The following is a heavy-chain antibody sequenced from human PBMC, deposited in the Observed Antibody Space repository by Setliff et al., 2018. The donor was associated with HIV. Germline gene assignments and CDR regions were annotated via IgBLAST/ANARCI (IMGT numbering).Heavy chain of an antibody. J-gene: IGHJ5*02. Sequence: PSETLSLTCTVSAASIRNSYWTWIRQPAGKGLEWIGRIYPSGTINYNPSLKSRVTMSVDTSKNQFSLRLTSVSAADTALYYCAGSMGATKGSWFEPWGQGTQVTVSS. CDR2: IYPSGTI. V-gene: IGHV4-4*07. CDR1: AASIRNSY. CDR3: AGSMGATKGSWFEP. D-gene: IGHD1-26*01.